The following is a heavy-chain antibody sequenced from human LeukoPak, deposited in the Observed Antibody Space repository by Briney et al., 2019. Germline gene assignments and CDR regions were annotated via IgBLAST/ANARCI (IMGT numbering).Heavy chain of an antibody. Sequence: GGSLRLSCAASGFTVSSNYMSWVRQAPGKGLEWVANIKRDGNDKYYVDSVKGRFTISRDNAENSLYLEVNSLRAEDTAVYYCARALYTSGWYPDYFDYWGQGTLVTVSS. D-gene: IGHD6-19*01. J-gene: IGHJ4*02. CDR2: IKRDGNDK. CDR1: GFTVSSNY. CDR3: ARALYTSGWYPDYFDY. V-gene: IGHV3-7*01.